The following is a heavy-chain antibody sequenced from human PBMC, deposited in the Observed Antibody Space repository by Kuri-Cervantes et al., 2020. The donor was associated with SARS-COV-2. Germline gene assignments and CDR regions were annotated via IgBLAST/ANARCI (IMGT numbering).Heavy chain of an antibody. CDR1: GFIFSNAW. CDR3: TTGSVRGQWLEPRRHDGFDL. CDR2: IKSRADGGTR. Sequence: GGSLRLSCAASGFIFSNAWMSWVHQAPGKGLEWIGRIKSRADGGTRDYVAPVKGRFTLSRDDSTNTLYLQMNSLKTEDTAVYYCTTGSVRGQWLEPRRHDGFDLWGQGTMVTVSS. V-gene: IGHV3-15*01. J-gene: IGHJ3*01. D-gene: IGHD6-19*01.